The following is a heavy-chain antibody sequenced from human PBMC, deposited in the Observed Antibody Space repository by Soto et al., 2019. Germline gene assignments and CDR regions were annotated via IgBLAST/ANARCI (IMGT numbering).Heavy chain of an antibody. CDR2: ISSTRSTI. J-gene: IGHJ3*02. Sequence: GLSLRVWSTASEFTFSDYIMNWVRQAPGKGLEWVSYISSTRSTIYYADSVKGRFTISRDNAKNSLYLQMNSLRAEDTAIYYCAREWEPDAFDIWGQGTMVSVSS. V-gene: IGHV3-48*01. D-gene: IGHD1-26*01. CDR1: EFTFSDYI. CDR3: AREWEPDAFDI.